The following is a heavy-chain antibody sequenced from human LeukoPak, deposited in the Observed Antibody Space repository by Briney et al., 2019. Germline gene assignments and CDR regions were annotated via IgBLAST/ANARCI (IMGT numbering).Heavy chain of an antibody. V-gene: IGHV3-23*01. CDR1: GFTFSSYA. CDR2: ISGSGGST. J-gene: IGHJ5*02. Sequence: PGGSLRLSCAASGFTFSSYAMSWVRQAPGKGLGWVSAISGSGGSTYYADSVKGRFTISRDNSKNTLYLQMNSLRAEDTAVYYCAKLGSGRITMVRGVVSNWFDPWGLGTLVTVAS. D-gene: IGHD3-10*01. CDR3: AKLGSGRITMVRGVVSNWFDP.